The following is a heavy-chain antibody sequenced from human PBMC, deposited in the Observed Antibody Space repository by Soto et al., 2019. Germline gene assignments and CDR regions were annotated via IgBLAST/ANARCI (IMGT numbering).Heavy chain of an antibody. V-gene: IGHV1-69*13. D-gene: IGHD6-6*01. CDR2: IIPIFGTA. J-gene: IGHJ6*02. Sequence: GASVKVSCKASGGTFSSYGISWVLQAPGQGLEWMGGIIPIFGTANYAQKFQGRVTITADESTSTAYMELSSLRSEDTAVYYCARVSPSRSLSSPLAARRGSYYYYYYGMDVWGQGTTVTVSS. CDR1: GGTFSSYG. CDR3: ARVSPSRSLSSPLAARRGSYYYYYYGMDV.